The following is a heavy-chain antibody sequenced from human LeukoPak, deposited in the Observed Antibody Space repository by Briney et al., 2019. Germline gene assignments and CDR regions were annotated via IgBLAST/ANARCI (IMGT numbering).Heavy chain of an antibody. CDR2: ISGSGGST. D-gene: IGHD6-19*01. Sequence: GGSLRLSCAASGFTFSSYAMSWDRQAPGKGLEWVSAISGSGGSTYYADSVKGRFTISRDNSKNTLYLQMNSLRAEDTAVYYCAKESERAVAGTRVIYYYYGMDVWGQGTTVTVSS. CDR1: GFTFSSYA. J-gene: IGHJ6*02. V-gene: IGHV3-23*01. CDR3: AKESERAVAGTRVIYYYYGMDV.